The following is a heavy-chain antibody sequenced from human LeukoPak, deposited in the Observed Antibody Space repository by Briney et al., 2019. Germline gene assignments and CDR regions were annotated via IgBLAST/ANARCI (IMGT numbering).Heavy chain of an antibody. J-gene: IGHJ6*03. CDR3: ATEGPNYYMDV. Sequence: SSVKVSCKASGGTFSKFGISWVRQAPGEGLEWMGGIIPMFGAANYAQKFQGRVTITTDESTTTAHMELISLTSDGTAVYFCATEGPNYYMDVWGKGTTVTVSS. CDR1: GGTFSKFG. V-gene: IGHV1-69*05. CDR2: IIPMFGAA.